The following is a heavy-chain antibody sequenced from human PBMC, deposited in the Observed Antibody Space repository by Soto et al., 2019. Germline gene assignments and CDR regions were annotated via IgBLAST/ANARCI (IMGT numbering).Heavy chain of an antibody. CDR3: ARKQWVVPNWFDP. CDR1: GGSISSSYW. D-gene: IGHD6-19*01. CDR2: MYHTGST. Sequence: QVQLQESGPGLVKPSGTLSLTCAVSGGSISSSYWWSWVRQPPGKGLEWIGEMYHTGSTNYNPSLKNRVTIAVDKSKNQFSLGVSSVTAAATAVYYCARKQWVVPNWFDPWGQGILVTVSS. V-gene: IGHV4-4*02. J-gene: IGHJ5*02.